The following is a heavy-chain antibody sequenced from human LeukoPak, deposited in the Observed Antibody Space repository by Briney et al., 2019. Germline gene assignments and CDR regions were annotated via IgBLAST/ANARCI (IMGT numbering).Heavy chain of an antibody. J-gene: IGHJ4*02. CDR2: INPNSGGT. V-gene: IGHV1-2*02. CDR3: ARAHSNYGRFDY. CDR1: GYTFTGYY. Sequence: ASVKVSCKESGYTFTGYYMHWVRQAPGQGLEWMGWINPNSGGTNYAQKFQGRVTMTRDTSISTAYMELSRLRSDDTAVYYCARAHSNYGRFDYWGQGTLVTVSS. D-gene: IGHD4-11*01.